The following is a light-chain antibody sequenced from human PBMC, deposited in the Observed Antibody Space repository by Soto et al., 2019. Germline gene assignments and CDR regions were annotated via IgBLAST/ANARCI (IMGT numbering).Light chain of an antibody. CDR3: MQGLQSPLP. V-gene: IGKV2-28*01. Sequence: DIVMTQDPLSLAVTPGEPAAISCRSSKSPLRYVHNYLGWYLQKPGQSPQLLIYLASNRASGVPDRFSGSGSGTDFTLNISRVEGGDVGVYYCMQGLQSPLPFGQGTRLEI. CDR1: KSPLRYVHNY. J-gene: IGKJ5*01. CDR2: LAS.